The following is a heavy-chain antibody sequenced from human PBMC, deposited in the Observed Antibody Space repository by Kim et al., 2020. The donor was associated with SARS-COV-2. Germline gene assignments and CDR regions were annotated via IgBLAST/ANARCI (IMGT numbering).Heavy chain of an antibody. CDR2: IYYSGST. J-gene: IGHJ3*02. Sequence: SETLSLTCTVSGGSISSSSYYWGWIRQPPGKGLEWIGSIYYSGSTYYNPSLKSRVTISVDTSKNQFSLKLSSVTAADTAVYYCARGGSYDALDIWRQGT. V-gene: IGHV4-39*07. CDR1: GGSISSSSYY. CDR3: ARGGSYDALDI. D-gene: IGHD1-26*01.